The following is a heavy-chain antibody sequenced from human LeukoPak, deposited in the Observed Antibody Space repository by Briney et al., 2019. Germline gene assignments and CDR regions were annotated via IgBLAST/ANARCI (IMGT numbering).Heavy chain of an antibody. V-gene: IGHV4-39*07. Sequence: KPPETLSLTCTVSGGSISSSSYYWGWIRQPPGKGLEWIGSIYYSGSTYYNPSLKSRVTISVDTSKNQFSMKLSSVTAADTAVYYCARTAVAGQFDYWGQGTLVTVSS. CDR2: IYYSGST. CDR3: ARTAVAGQFDY. CDR1: GGSISSSSYY. D-gene: IGHD6-19*01. J-gene: IGHJ4*02.